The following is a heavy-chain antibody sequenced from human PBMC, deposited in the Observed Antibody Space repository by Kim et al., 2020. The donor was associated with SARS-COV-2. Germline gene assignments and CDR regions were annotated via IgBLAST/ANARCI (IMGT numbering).Heavy chain of an antibody. J-gene: IGHJ3*02. D-gene: IGHD3-10*01. V-gene: IGHV1-3*01. CDR3: ARDLMVRGIISFDAFDI. Sequence: FQGRVTMSRDTSASTAYMELSSLRSEDTAVYYCARDLMVRGIISFDAFDIWGQGTMVTVSS.